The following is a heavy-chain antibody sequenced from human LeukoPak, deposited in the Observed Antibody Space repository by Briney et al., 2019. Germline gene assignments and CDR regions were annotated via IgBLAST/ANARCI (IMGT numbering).Heavy chain of an antibody. V-gene: IGHV1-69*13. J-gene: IGHJ6*03. CDR1: GGTFSSYA. D-gene: IGHD2-8*01. CDR3: ARGSSAPHLIYYYMDV. CDR2: IIPIFGTA. Sequence: ASVKVSCKAFGGTFSSYAISWVRQAPGQGLEWMGGIIPIFGTANYAQRFQGRVTITADESTSTAYMELSSLRSEDTAVYYCARGSSAPHLIYYYMDVWGKGTTVTVSS.